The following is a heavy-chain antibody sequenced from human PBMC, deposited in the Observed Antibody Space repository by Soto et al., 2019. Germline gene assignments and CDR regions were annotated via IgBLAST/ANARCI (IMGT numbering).Heavy chain of an antibody. CDR3: AGDNRGRGDCGMDV. Sequence: EVQLVESGGGLVQPGGSLRLSCAASGFTFSSYDMHWVRQATGKGLEWVSAIGTAGDTYYPGSVKGRFTISRGNAKNALYLQMNSLRAGDTAVYYGAGDNRGRGDCGMDVWGQGTTVTVSS. CDR2: IGTAGDT. V-gene: IGHV3-13*04. D-gene: IGHD4-17*01. CDR1: GFTFSSYD. J-gene: IGHJ6*02.